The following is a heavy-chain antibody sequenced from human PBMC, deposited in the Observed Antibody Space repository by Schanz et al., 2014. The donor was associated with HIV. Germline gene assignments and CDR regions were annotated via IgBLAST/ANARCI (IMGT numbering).Heavy chain of an antibody. V-gene: IGHV1-18*01. Sequence: QVHLVQSGPEMKKPGASVKVSCKASGYSFSSYHIIWVRQAPGQGLEWMGWISAYNGNTNYAPKFQGRVTMTRDTSTTTVYMELRSLRSDDRAVYYCARDPEGIAAAGSDYWGQGTLVTVSS. CDR3: ARDPEGIAAAGSDY. CDR2: ISAYNGNT. CDR1: GYSFSSYH. D-gene: IGHD6-13*01. J-gene: IGHJ4*02.